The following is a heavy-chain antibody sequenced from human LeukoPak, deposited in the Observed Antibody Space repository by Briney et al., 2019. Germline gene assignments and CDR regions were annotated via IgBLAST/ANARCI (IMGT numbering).Heavy chain of an antibody. CDR3: ARALDTAMVWD. Sequence: SETLSLTCTVSDDSIKSYFWTWIRQSPGKGMEWIGYIYYSGSTYYNPSLKSRVTISVDTSKNQFSLKLSSVTAADTAVYYCARALDTAMVWDWGQGTLVTVSS. CDR1: DDSIKSYF. J-gene: IGHJ4*02. CDR2: IYYSGST. V-gene: IGHV4-59*12. D-gene: IGHD5-18*01.